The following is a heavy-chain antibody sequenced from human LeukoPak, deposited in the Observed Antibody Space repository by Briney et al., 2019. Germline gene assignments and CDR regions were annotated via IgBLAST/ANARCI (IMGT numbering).Heavy chain of an antibody. CDR2: IYYNGRT. J-gene: IGHJ4*02. D-gene: IGHD4-23*01. Sequence: SETLSLTCTVSGGSISNYYWTWIRHPPGKRLEWIGYIYYNGRTNYNPSPKSRVTMSVDTSKNQFSLNLGSVTAADTAVYYCARSWQEVGTFDYWGQGTLVTVSS. CDR1: GGSISNYY. CDR3: ARSWQEVGTFDY. V-gene: IGHV4-59*13.